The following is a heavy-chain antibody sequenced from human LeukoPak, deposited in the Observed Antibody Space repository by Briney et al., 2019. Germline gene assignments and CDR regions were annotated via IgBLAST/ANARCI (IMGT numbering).Heavy chain of an antibody. CDR2: ISNSGNTI. J-gene: IGHJ4*02. CDR1: GFTFSDYY. V-gene: IGHV3-11*01. D-gene: IGHD6-19*01. CDR3: ARARIAVAGPFDY. Sequence: GGSLRLSCAASGFTFSDYYMSWIRQAPGKGLEWVSYISNSGNTIYYADSVKGRFTISRDNSKNTLHLQMNSLRVEDTAVYYCARARIAVAGPFDYWGQGTLVTVSS.